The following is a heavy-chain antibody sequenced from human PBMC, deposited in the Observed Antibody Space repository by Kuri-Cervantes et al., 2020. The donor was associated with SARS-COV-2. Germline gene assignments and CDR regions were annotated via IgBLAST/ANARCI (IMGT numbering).Heavy chain of an antibody. V-gene: IGHV4-30-2*02. J-gene: IGHJ4*02. Sequence: LRLSCTVSGGSISSGGYYWSWIRQPPGKGLEWIGCIYHSGSTYYNPSLKSRVTISVDTSKNQFSLKLSSVTAADTAEYYCARTSYGSALYWGQGTRGTVSS. CDR3: ARTSYGSALY. CDR2: IYHSGST. D-gene: IGHD3-10*01. CDR1: GGSISSGGYY.